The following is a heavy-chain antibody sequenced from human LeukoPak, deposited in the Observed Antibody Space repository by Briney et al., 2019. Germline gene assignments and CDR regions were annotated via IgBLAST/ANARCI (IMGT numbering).Heavy chain of an antibody. J-gene: IGHJ4*02. CDR1: GGSISSGGYS. D-gene: IGHD3-3*01. CDR2: IYHSGST. V-gene: IGHV4-30-2*01. CDR3: ARGARSHFDY. Sequence: SETLSLTCAVSGGSISSGGYSWSWIRQPPGKSLEWIGYIYHSGSTYYNPSLKSRVTISVDRSKNQFSLKLSSVTAADTAVYYCARGARSHFDYWGQGTLVTVSS.